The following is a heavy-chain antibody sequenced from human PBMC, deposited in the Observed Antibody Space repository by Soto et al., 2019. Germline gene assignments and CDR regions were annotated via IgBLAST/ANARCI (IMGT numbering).Heavy chain of an antibody. CDR2: MDPNSGST. Sequence: QAQLVQSGAEVKKPGASVKVSCKASGYTFTSYDINWVRQAPGQGLEWLGWMDPNSGSTGYAQNFQGRVIMTRNISINTAHMELSSLRLEDTAVYYCARERKFDFWRKGLDVWGQGTTVTVSS. D-gene: IGHD3-3*01. V-gene: IGHV1-8*01. CDR3: ARERKFDFWRKGLDV. CDR1: GYTFTSYD. J-gene: IGHJ6*02.